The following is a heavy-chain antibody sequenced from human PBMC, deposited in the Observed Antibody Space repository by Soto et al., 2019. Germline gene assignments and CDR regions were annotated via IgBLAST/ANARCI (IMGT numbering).Heavy chain of an antibody. V-gene: IGHV4-30-2*01. CDR3: ARDHYDILTGLNWFDP. J-gene: IGHJ5*02. Sequence: SETLYLTCAVSGGSSSSGDYSWSWIRQPPGKGLEWIGYIYHSGSTYYNPSLKSRATISVDRSKNQFSLKLSSVTAADTAAYYCARDHYDILTGLNWFDPWGQGTLVTVSS. CDR2: IYHSGST. D-gene: IGHD3-9*01. CDR1: GGSSSSGDYS.